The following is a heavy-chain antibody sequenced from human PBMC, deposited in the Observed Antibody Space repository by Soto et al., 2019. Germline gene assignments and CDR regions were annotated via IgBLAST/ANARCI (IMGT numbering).Heavy chain of an antibody. CDR2: IYSGESK. Sequence: PGGSLRLSCAASGFTVSSNYMSWVRQAPGKGLEWVSVIYSGESKLYADSVKGRFTISRDNFKNTLYLQMNSLRAEETAVYYCARDRSPGSSLGWFDPWGQGALVTVS. V-gene: IGHV3-53*01. D-gene: IGHD6-6*01. J-gene: IGHJ5*02. CDR3: ARDRSPGSSLGWFDP. CDR1: GFTVSSNY.